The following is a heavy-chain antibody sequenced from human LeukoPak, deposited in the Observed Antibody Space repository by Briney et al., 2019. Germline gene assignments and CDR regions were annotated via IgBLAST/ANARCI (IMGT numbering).Heavy chain of an antibody. D-gene: IGHD2-15*01. CDR2: ISYDGSNK. CDR3: ARSDCSGGSCYGESFDY. J-gene: IGHJ4*02. CDR1: GFTFSIYA. Sequence: GRSLRLSCAASGFTFSIYAMHWVRQAPGKGLEWVAVISYDGSNKYYADSVKGRFTISRDNSKNTLYLQMNSLRAEDTAVYYCARSDCSGGSCYGESFDYWGQGTLVTVSS. V-gene: IGHV3-30-3*01.